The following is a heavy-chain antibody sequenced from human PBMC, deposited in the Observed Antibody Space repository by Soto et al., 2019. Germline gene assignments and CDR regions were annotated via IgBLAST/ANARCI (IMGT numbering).Heavy chain of an antibody. V-gene: IGHV3-23*01. J-gene: IGHJ4*02. Sequence: EVQLLESGGGLVQPGRSLRLSCAAAGFTFRTYAMSWVRQAPGKGLEWVSSISGSGDSTYYADSVKGRFTISRDNSKNTQYLQMNSLRAEDTAVYYCSKDSANSMWAFDYWGQGTLVTVSS. D-gene: IGHD3-22*01. CDR1: GFTFRTYA. CDR3: SKDSANSMWAFDY. CDR2: ISGSGDST.